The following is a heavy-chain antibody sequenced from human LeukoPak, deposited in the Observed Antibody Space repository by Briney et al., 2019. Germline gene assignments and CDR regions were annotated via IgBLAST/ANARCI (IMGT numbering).Heavy chain of an antibody. Sequence: PGGSLRLSGAASGFTFSSYGMSWVRQAPGKGLEWVSGISGSGGSTYYADSVKGRFTISRDNSKNTLYLQMNSLRAEDTAVYYCAKGLGVAVAGAQFDYWGQGTLVTVSS. V-gene: IGHV3-23*01. D-gene: IGHD6-19*01. CDR3: AKGLGVAVAGAQFDY. J-gene: IGHJ4*02. CDR1: GFTFSSYG. CDR2: ISGSGGST.